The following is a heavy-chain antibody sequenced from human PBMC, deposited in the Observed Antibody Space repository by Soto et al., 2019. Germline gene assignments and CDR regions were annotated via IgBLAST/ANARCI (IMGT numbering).Heavy chain of an antibody. CDR1: GDSLSSVDYF. J-gene: IGHJ5*01. Sequence: SSETLSLTCSVSGDSLSSVDYFWAWIRQPPGQALEYIGYIYKSATTYYNPSFESRVAITLDTSKSQFSLNVTSVTAADTAVYFCARGRYCLAGRCFPNWFDSWGQGTLVTVSS. D-gene: IGHD2-15*01. CDR3: ARGRYCLAGRCFPNWFDS. V-gene: IGHV4-30-4*01. CDR2: IYKSATT.